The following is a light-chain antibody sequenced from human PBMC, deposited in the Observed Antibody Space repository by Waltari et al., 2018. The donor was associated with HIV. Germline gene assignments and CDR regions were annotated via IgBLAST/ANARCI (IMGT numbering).Light chain of an antibody. Sequence: QSALTQPASVSGSPGQSITISCTGTSSDVGSYNLVSWYQQHPGKAPKLMISEVNKRPSGVSNRFSGSKSGNTASLTIYGLQAEDEADYYCSSYATAGTYVLFGGGTKLTVL. J-gene: IGLJ2*01. V-gene: IGLV2-23*02. CDR3: SSYATAGTYVL. CDR1: SSDVGSYNL. CDR2: EVN.